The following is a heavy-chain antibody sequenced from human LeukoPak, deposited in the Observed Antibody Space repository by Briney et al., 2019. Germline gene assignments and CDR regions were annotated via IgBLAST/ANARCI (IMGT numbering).Heavy chain of an antibody. CDR3: ARAPDYETSGYYYLFDY. V-gene: IGHV5-51*01. Sequence: GESLKISCKGSGYGFTSYWIGWVRQMPGKGLEWMGIIYPGDSDTRYSPSFQGQVTISADKSISTAYLQWSSLKASDTAMYFCARAPDYETSGYYYLFDYWGQGTLVTVSS. CDR1: GYGFTSYW. J-gene: IGHJ4*02. CDR2: IYPGDSDT. D-gene: IGHD3-22*01.